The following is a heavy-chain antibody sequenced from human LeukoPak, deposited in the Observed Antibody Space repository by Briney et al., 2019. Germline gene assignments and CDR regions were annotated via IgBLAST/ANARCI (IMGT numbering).Heavy chain of an antibody. D-gene: IGHD6-13*01. V-gene: IGHV3-53*01. CDR1: GFTFSSYA. J-gene: IGHJ4*02. Sequence: GGSLRLSCAASGFTFSSYAMSWVRQAPGKGLEWVAVLYRGGSTYYADSVKGRFTISRDNSKNTVYLQMKSLRADDTAVYYCARGFGSSWYYFDYWGQGSLVTVSS. CDR3: ARGFGSSWYYFDY. CDR2: LYRGGST.